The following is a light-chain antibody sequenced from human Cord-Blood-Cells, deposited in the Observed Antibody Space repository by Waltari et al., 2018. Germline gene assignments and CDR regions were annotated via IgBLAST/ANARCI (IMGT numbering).Light chain of an antibody. CDR3: QQLNRYRFT. CDR2: AAS. CDR1: QGISSY. J-gene: IGKJ3*01. V-gene: IGKV1-9*01. Sequence: DIQLTQSPSFLSASVGDRVTLTCRASQGISSYLAWYQQKPGKAPKLLISAASTWQSGVQSRFSGSGSGTKFTLTISSLQPEDFATYYCQQLNRYRFTFGPGTKVDIK.